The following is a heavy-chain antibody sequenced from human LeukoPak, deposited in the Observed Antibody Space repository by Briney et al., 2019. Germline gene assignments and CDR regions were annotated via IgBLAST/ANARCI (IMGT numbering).Heavy chain of an antibody. D-gene: IGHD6-19*01. V-gene: IGHV3-11*06. CDR3: AKLAEYAYSSGWFDY. CDR1: GFTFSDYY. Sequence: PGGSLRLSCAASGFTFSDYYMSWIRQAPGKGLEWVSLISSSSDYTKYADSVKGRFTISRDNAKKSLYLQMNSLRAEDTAVYYCAKLAEYAYSSGWFDYWGQGTLVTVSS. CDR2: ISSSSDYT. J-gene: IGHJ4*02.